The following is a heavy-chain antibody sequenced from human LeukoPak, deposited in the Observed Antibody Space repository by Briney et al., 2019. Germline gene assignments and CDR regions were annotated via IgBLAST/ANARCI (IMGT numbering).Heavy chain of an antibody. CDR2: IIPIFGTA. V-gene: IGHV1-69*13. CDR1: VGTFRSYA. D-gene: IGHD2-2*01. Sequence: GATAKLSCAVSVGTFRSYAISSGRQAPGQGLGWRGGIIPIFGTANYAQKFQGRVTITADESTSTAYMELSSLRSEDTAVYYCASPYCSGTSCYGGPFDYWGQGTLVTVSS. J-gene: IGHJ4*02. CDR3: ASPYCSGTSCYGGPFDY.